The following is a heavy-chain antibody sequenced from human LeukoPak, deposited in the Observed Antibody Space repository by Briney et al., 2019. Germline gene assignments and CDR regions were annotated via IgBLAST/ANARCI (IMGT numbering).Heavy chain of an antibody. CDR1: GYTFTGYY. J-gene: IGHJ4*02. CDR3: ARGDYVILTGFADYFDY. Sequence: PLASVKVSCKASGYTFTGYYMHWVRHAPGQGLEWMGCINPNSGGTNYAQKFQGWVTMTRDTSISTAYMELSRLRSDDTAVYYCARGDYVILTGFADYFDYWGQGTLVTVSS. CDR2: INPNSGGT. V-gene: IGHV1-2*04. D-gene: IGHD3-9*01.